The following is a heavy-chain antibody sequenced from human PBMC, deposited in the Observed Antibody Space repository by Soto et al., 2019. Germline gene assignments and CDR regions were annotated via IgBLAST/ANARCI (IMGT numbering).Heavy chain of an antibody. J-gene: IGHJ4*02. CDR1: GGSISSSSYY. V-gene: IGHV4-39*07. D-gene: IGHD2-15*01. CDR3: ARLSSGGSCFDY. Sequence: SETLSLTCTVSGGSISSSSYYWGWIRQPPGKGLEWIGSIYYSGSTYYNPSLKSRVTISVDTSKNQFSLKLSSVTAADTAVYYCARLSSGGSCFDYWGQGTLVTVSS. CDR2: IYYSGST.